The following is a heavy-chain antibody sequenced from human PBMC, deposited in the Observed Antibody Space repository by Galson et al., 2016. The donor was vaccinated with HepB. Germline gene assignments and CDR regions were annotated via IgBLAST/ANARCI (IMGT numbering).Heavy chain of an antibody. CDR2: INPSGVST. J-gene: IGHJ4*02. D-gene: IGHD4-23*01. V-gene: IGHV1-46*01. CDR3: ARGGSTVITPPRRWFDY. CDR1: GYSLTSYY. Sequence: SVKVSCKASGYSLTSYYMNWVRQAPGQSLEWMGIINPSGVSTVYAQKFQGRVTTTRDTSTSTFHMELSSLRSEDTAIYYCARGGSTVITPPRRWFDYWGQGTLVTVSS.